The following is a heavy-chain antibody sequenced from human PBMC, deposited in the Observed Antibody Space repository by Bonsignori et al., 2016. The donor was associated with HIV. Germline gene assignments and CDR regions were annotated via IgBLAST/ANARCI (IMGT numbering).Heavy chain of an antibody. Sequence: WIRQPPGKGLEWIANIWGGGETHYSPSLKSRVTISSDTSNNYVSLKLTSLSAADTAVYFCARGNGGYDYAGFDYWGPGTLVTVSS. CDR2: IWGGGET. J-gene: IGHJ4*02. CDR3: ARGNGGYDYAGFDY. V-gene: IGHV4-61*03. D-gene: IGHD5-18*01.